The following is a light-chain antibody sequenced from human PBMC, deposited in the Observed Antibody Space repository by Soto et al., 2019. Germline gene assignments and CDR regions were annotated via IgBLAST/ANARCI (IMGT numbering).Light chain of an antibody. CDR3: QKYNSAPYT. J-gene: IGKJ2*01. CDR1: QGISTY. V-gene: IGKV1-27*01. CDR2: AAS. Sequence: DIQMPQSPSSLSASVGDRVTITCRASQGISTYLAWYQQKPGKVPKLLIYAASTLHSAVPSPFSGSGSGTVFTLTISSLQTGDVATYYCQKYNSAPYTFGQGTKLEIK.